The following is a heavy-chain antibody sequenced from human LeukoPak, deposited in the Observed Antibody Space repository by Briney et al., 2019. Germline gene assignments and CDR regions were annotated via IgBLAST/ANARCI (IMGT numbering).Heavy chain of an antibody. CDR2: FYHSGIT. CDR1: GYSISSGYF. CDR3: ACLTTADAFDI. D-gene: IGHD3-22*01. J-gene: IGHJ3*02. Sequence: SETLSLTCTVSGYSISSGYFWGWIRQPPGKGLEWIGSFYHSGITYYNPSLKSRVTISVEMSKNQFSLKLSSVTAADTAVYYCACLTTADAFDIWGQGTMVTVSS. V-gene: IGHV4-38-2*02.